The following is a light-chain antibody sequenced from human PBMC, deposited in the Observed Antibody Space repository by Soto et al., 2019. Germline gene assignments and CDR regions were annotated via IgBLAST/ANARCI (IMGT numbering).Light chain of an antibody. CDR1: ISDVGGYNY. CDR2: EVS. V-gene: IGLV2-14*01. J-gene: IGLJ1*01. CDR3: TSYTSGSTLYV. Sequence: TQAACVSGSPGQSITISCTGTISDVGGYNYVSWYQQHPGKAPKLMIYEVSNRPSGVSNRFSGSKYGNTASLTISGLQAEDDADYYCTSYTSGSTLYVFGTGTKVTVL.